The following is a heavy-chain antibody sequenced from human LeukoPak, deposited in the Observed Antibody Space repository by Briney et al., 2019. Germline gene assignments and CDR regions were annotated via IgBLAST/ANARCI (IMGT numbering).Heavy chain of an antibody. CDR3: AREYGTSCCNSFDY. V-gene: IGHV3-53*01. CDR1: GFTVSSNY. CDR2: MYSGGTT. Sequence: GGSLRLSCAASGFTVSSNYMSWVRQAPGKGLEWVSVMYSGGTTYYADSVKGRFTISRDNSKNTLYLQMNSLRAEDTAVYYCAREYGTSCCNSFDYWGQGTLVTVSS. J-gene: IGHJ4*02. D-gene: IGHD2-2*01.